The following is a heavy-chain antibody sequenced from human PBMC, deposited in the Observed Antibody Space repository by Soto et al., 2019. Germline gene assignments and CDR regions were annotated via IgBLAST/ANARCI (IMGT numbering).Heavy chain of an antibody. J-gene: IGHJ4*02. Sequence: EVQLLESGGGLVQPGGSLTISCEASGLIFSDYAMTWVRQAPGKGLEWVSSISGSGGATYYADSVKGRFTISRDNSSNTLYLQLNSLRAEATAVYYCARCIPAVGTCYFDYWGQGTLVPVSS. CDR1: GLIFSDYA. D-gene: IGHD6-13*01. CDR2: ISGSGGAT. CDR3: ARCIPAVGTCYFDY. V-gene: IGHV3-23*01.